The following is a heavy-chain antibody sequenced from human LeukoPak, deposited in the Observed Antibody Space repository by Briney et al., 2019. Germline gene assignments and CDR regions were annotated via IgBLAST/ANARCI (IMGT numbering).Heavy chain of an antibody. Sequence: GGSLRLSCTASEFTVSRNYMLWVRQAPGKGLEWVSLIFSNGDTHYADSVKGRFTISRDTSKNTVSLQMNSLRVEDTAMYYCTRDQINYWGQGTLVTVSS. CDR2: IFSNGDT. J-gene: IGHJ4*02. CDR1: EFTVSRNY. V-gene: IGHV3-53*01. CDR3: TRDQINY.